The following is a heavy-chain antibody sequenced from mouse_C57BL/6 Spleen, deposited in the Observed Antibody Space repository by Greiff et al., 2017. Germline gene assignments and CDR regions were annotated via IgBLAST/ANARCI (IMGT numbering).Heavy chain of an antibody. D-gene: IGHD1-1*01. V-gene: IGHV1-54*01. Sequence: VQLKESGAELVRPGTSVKVSCKASGYAFTNYLIEWVKQRPGQGLEWIGVINPGSGGTNYNEKFKGKATLTADKSSSTAYMQLSSLTSEDSAVYFCARGSVITTVVAHFDVWGTGTTVTVSS. CDR1: GYAFTNYL. CDR3: ARGSVITTVVAHFDV. CDR2: INPGSGGT. J-gene: IGHJ1*03.